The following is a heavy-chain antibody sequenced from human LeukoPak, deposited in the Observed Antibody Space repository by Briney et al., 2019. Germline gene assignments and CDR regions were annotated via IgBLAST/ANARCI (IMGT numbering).Heavy chain of an antibody. D-gene: IGHD6-6*01. Sequence: GGSLRLSCAASGFTFSDYGIHWVRQAPGKGLEWVAVISYDGSNKYYADSVKGRFTISRDNSKNTLYLQMNSLRAEDTAVYYCASSIAAEGEDFDYWGQGTLVTVSS. CDR3: ASSIAAEGEDFDY. CDR1: GFTFSDYG. CDR2: ISYDGSNK. V-gene: IGHV3-30*19. J-gene: IGHJ4*02.